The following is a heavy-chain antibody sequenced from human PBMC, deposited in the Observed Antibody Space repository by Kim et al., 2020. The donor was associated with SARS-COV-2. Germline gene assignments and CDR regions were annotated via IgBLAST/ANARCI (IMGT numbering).Heavy chain of an antibody. V-gene: IGHV1-69*04. CDR3: ASYSSSYMGNIDY. J-gene: IGHJ4*02. Sequence: SVKVSCKASGGTFSSYAISWVRQAPGQGLEWMGRIIPILGIANYAQKFQGRVTITADKSTSTAYMELSSLRSEDTAVYYCASYSSSYMGNIDYWGQGTLVTVSS. CDR1: GGTFSSYA. CDR2: IIPILGIA. D-gene: IGHD6-6*01.